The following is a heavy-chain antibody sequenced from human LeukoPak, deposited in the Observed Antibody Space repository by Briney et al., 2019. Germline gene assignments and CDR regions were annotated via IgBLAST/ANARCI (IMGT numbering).Heavy chain of an antibody. CDR2: ISPGDSDA. CDR3: ARRYCSSISCNPYFFDY. V-gene: IGHV5-51*01. J-gene: IGHJ4*02. CDR1: GYSFATYG. D-gene: IGHD2-2*01. Sequence: GESLKISCKGSGYSFATYGIGWVRQMPGKGLEWMGIISPGDSDARYSPSFQGQVTISADKSISTAYLRWSSLKASDTAIYYCARRYCSSISCNPYFFDYWGQGTLVTVSS.